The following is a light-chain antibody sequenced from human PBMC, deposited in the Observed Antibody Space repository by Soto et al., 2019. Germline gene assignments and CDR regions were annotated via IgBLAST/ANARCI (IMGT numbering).Light chain of an antibody. CDR3: QQSYNTPRT. Sequence: DIQMTQSPSSLSASMGDRVTITCRASQSIKTYLNWYQQKPGKAPNLLISAASSLQSGVPSRFGGSGSGTDFTLTISNLQPEDSATYYCQQSYNTPRTFGQGTKLEIK. CDR2: AAS. J-gene: IGKJ2*01. V-gene: IGKV1-39*01. CDR1: QSIKTY.